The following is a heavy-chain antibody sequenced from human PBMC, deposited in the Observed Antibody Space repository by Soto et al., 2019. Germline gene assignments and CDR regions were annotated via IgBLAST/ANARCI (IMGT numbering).Heavy chain of an antibody. CDR3: ARGNQRGLQLWYFDL. Sequence: QVQLVQSGAEVKKPGSSVTVSCKASGGTFSSYTISWVRQAPGQGLEWMGGIIPIFGTANYAQKFQGRVTITADESTSTAYMELSSLRSEDKAVYYCARGNQRGLQLWYFDLWGRGTLVTVSS. D-gene: IGHD5-12*01. V-gene: IGHV1-69*12. J-gene: IGHJ2*01. CDR1: GGTFSSYT. CDR2: IIPIFGTA.